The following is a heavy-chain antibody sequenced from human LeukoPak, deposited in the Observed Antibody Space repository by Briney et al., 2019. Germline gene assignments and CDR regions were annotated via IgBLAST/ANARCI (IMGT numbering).Heavy chain of an antibody. D-gene: IGHD2-15*01. J-gene: IGHJ4*02. CDR1: GGSFSGYY. CDR3: ARFGDSPPDCSGGSCYWERGFDY. Sequence: NPSETLSLTCAVYGGSFSGYYWSWIRQPPGKGLEWIGEINHSGSTNYNPSLKSRVTISVDTSKNQFSLKLSSVTAADTAVYYCARFGDSPPDCSGGSCYWERGFDYWGQGTLVTVSS. CDR2: INHSGST. V-gene: IGHV4-34*01.